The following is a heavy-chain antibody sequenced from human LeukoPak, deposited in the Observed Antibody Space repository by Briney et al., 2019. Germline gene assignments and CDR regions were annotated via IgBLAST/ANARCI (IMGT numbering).Heavy chain of an antibody. D-gene: IGHD2-2*02. J-gene: IGHJ6*03. V-gene: IGHV3-30*01. CDR3: ARDAVMCSSTSCYTDYYYYYYMDV. CDR2: ISYDGSNK. Sequence: GGSLRLSCAASGFTFSSYAMHWVRQAPGKGLEWVAVISYDGSNKYYADSVKGRFTISRDNSNNPLYLQMASLRAEDTAVYYCARDAVMCSSTSCYTDYYYYYYMDVWGKGTTVPVSS. CDR1: GFTFSSYA.